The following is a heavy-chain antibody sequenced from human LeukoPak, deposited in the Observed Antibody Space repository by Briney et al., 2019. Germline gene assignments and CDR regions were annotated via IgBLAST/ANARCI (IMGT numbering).Heavy chain of an antibody. V-gene: IGHV4-38-2*01. D-gene: IGHD3-22*01. CDR3: ARVGGDDSTGHYSVDY. J-gene: IGHJ4*02. CDR1: GYSITSAYW. Sequence: PSETLSLTCAVSGYSITSAYWRGWIRPTPGRGLELIGSLHHSGSTSYNPSLKSRVTISVATSKNQISLRLSSVTAADTAVYYCARVGGDDSTGHYSVDYWGQGTLVTVSS. CDR2: LHHSGST.